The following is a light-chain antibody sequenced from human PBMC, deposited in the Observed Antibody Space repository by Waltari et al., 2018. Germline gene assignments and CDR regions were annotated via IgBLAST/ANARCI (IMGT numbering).Light chain of an antibody. CDR2: DDS. CDR3: QSYDSGLNGLF. J-gene: IGLJ2*01. V-gene: IGLV1-40*01. Sequence: QSVLTQPPSVSGAPGQRVTISCTGSSSNIGSPYNVHWYQQVPGRAPQLLIYDDSHRPSGVPDRFSGSKSGTSASLAITGLQAEDEAEYFCQSYDSGLNGLFFGGGTKVTVL. CDR1: SSNIGSPYN.